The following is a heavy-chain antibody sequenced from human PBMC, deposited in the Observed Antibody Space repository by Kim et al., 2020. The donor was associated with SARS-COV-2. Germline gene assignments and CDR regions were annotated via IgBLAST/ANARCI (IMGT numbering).Heavy chain of an antibody. V-gene: IGHV4-59*13. CDR1: GGSISTYY. CDR3: ARGGLRDTNFDY. J-gene: IGHJ4*02. D-gene: IGHD4-17*01. CDR2: IYYSGST. Sequence: SETLSLTCTVSGGSISTYYWSWIRQPPGKGLEWIGYIYYSGSTNYNPSLKSRVTISVDTSKNQFSLKLSSVTAADTAVYYCARGGLRDTNFDYWGQGTLVTVSS.